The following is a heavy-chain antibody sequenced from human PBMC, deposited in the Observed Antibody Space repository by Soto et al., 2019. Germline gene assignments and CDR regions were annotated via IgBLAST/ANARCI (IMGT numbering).Heavy chain of an antibody. D-gene: IGHD6-25*01. CDR3: SRGGTYGMDV. J-gene: IGHJ6*02. CDR1: GFTFSNYG. V-gene: IGHV3-30*03. Sequence: QVQLVESGGGVVQPGRSLRLSCAASGFTFSNYGMHWVRQAPGKGLEWVAVILYGGTNEYYPDSVKGRFTISRDNSKDTMCLQMSSLRREDTAAYFCSRGGTYGMDVWGQGTTVTV. CDR2: ILYGGTNE.